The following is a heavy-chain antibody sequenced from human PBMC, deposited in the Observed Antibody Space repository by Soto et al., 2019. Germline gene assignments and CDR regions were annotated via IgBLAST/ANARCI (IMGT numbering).Heavy chain of an antibody. Sequence: LSLTCAVYGGSFSDYYWTWIRQPPEKGLEWIGEINHSGSTNQNPSLKSRVSISADTSKNQFSLKLRSVTAADTAVYYCARGISVMDAPDKYFFDSWSLGTLVTVSS. D-gene: IGHD3-9*01. CDR2: INHSGST. CDR3: ARGISVMDAPDKYFFDS. V-gene: IGHV4-34*01. J-gene: IGHJ4*02. CDR1: GGSFSDYY.